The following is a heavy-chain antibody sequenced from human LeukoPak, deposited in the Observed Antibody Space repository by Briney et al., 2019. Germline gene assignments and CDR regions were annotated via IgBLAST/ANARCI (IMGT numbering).Heavy chain of an antibody. D-gene: IGHD6-19*01. Sequence: SETLSLTCTVSGVSITSYYWSWVRQPAGKGLEWIGRIHTSGVTNYNPSLSSRVTLSLDTSKNQLSLKLTSVSAAGTALYYCASELAVAGTVTHRFDPWGQGTLVSVSS. CDR1: GVSITSYY. V-gene: IGHV4-4*07. CDR3: ASELAVAGTVTHRFDP. J-gene: IGHJ5*02. CDR2: IHTSGVT.